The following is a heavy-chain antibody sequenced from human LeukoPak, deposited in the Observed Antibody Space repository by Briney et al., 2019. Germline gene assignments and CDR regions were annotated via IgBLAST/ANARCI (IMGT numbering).Heavy chain of an antibody. CDR1: GDSFTSYY. V-gene: IGHV1-46*01. J-gene: IGHJ1*01. Sequence: GASVKVSCKASGDSFTSYYMHWVRQAPGQGLEWMGIINPSGGSTSYAQKFQGRVTMTRDMSTSTVYMELSNLRSEDTAVYYCARIMVRGVIDAEYFQHWGQGTLVTVSS. CDR2: INPSGGST. CDR3: ARIMVRGVIDAEYFQH. D-gene: IGHD3-10*01.